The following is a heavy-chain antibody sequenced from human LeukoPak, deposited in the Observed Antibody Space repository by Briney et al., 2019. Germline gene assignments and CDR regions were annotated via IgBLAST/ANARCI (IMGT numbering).Heavy chain of an antibody. J-gene: IGHJ4*02. CDR3: ARADGTGGPYDY. CDR2: IYSGGST. D-gene: IGHD3/OR15-3a*01. V-gene: IGHV3-53*01. Sequence: GGSLRLSCAVSGFTVSSNYMSWVRQAPGKELEWVAVIYSGGSTYHADSVKGRFTISRDYSKNTLFLQMNSLRAEDTAIYYCARADGTGGPYDYWGQGTLVTVSS. CDR1: GFTVSSNY.